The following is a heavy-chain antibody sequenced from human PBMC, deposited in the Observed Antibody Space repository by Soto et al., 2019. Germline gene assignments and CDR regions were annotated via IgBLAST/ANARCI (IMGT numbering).Heavy chain of an antibody. Sequence: GSTNSNPSLKSRVTISLDTSKNHFSLRLTSVTAADTAVYYCARYYYGSGSYPSLDYWGQGTLVTVSS. D-gene: IGHD3-10*01. V-gene: IGHV4-61*03. J-gene: IGHJ4*02. CDR3: ARYYYGSGSYPSLDY. CDR2: GST.